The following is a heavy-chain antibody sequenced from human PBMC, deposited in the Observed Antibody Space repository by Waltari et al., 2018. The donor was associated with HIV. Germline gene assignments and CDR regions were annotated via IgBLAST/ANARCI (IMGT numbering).Heavy chain of an antibody. CDR2: IYYSGST. J-gene: IGHJ3*02. CDR1: GGSISSYY. CDR3: ARDLLVASGADAFDI. D-gene: IGHD5-12*01. V-gene: IGHV4-59*01. Sequence: QVQLQESGPGLVKPSETLSLTCTVSGGSISSYYWSWIRQPPGKGLEWIGYIYYSGSTNYNPSLKSRVTISVDTSKNQFSLKLSSVTAADTAVYYCARDLLVASGADAFDIWGQGTMVTVSS.